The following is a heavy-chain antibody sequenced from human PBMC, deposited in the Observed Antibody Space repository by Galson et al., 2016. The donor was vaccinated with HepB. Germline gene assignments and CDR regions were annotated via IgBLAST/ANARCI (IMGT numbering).Heavy chain of an antibody. D-gene: IGHD3-22*01. CDR1: GDSVSSSSAA. J-gene: IGHJ4*02. CDR3: AASYFDSSGYAEGFDY. CDR2: TYYRSKWYN. V-gene: IGHV6-1*01. Sequence: CAISGDSVSSSSAAWNWIRQSPSRGLEWLGRTYYRSKWYNDYALSVKSRISIDPDTSENQFSLQLNSVTPEDTAVYYCAASYFDSSGYAEGFDYWGQGTLVTVSS.